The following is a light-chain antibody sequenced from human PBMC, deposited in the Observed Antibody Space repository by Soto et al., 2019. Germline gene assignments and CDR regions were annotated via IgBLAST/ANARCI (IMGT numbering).Light chain of an antibody. CDR3: SSYTSSSLLV. V-gene: IGLV2-14*01. CDR1: SSDVGGYNS. CDR2: DVS. J-gene: IGLJ2*01. Sequence: QSALTQPASVSGSPGQSITISCTGTSSDVGGYNSVSWYQQHPGKAPKLMIYDVSHRPSGVSDRFSDSKSGNTAALTISGLQAEDEADYYCSSYTSSSLLVFGGGTKVTVL.